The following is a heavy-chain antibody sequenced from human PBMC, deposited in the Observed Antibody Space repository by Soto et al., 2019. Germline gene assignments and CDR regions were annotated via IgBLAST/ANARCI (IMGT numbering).Heavy chain of an antibody. J-gene: IGHJ6*03. CDR1: GFTLSGYA. D-gene: IGHD6-6*01. CDR3: ARRARPDFYYMDV. CDR2: ISSNGVGT. Sequence: PGGSLRLSCAAYGFTLSGYAMDWVRQAPGKGLEYVSGISSNGVGTYYANSVQGRFTISRDNSKNTVYLQVGSLRPEDMAVYYCARRARPDFYYMDVWGKGTTVTVSS. V-gene: IGHV3-64*01.